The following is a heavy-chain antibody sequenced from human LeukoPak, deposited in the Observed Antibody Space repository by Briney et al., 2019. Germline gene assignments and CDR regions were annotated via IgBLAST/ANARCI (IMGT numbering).Heavy chain of an antibody. CDR1: GFTFSSYA. V-gene: IGHV3-23*01. J-gene: IGHJ4*02. Sequence: GGSLRLSCAASGFTFSSYAMSWVRQAPGKGLEWVSTISGSGGTSYYVDSVKGRFTISRDNSKNTLYLQMNSLRAEDTAIYYCAKESPHFDYWGQGTLVTVSS. CDR2: ISGSGGTS. CDR3: AKESPHFDY.